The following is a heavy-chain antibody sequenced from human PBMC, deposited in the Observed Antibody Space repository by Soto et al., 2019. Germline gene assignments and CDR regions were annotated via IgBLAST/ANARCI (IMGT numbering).Heavy chain of an antibody. Sequence: ASVKVSCXAXXDTXTSYXLNWXRQAPGQGLEWMGVINPHGGSTKYAQKXXGRVTMTRDTSRSTVYMELRSLRSDDTAIYYCARSSGGNFGIXIGGSNRFDPXGXGTLVTVSS. J-gene: IGHJ5*02. V-gene: IGHV1-46*01. CDR1: XDTXTSYX. CDR2: INPHGGST. D-gene: IGHD3-3*01. CDR3: ARSSGGNFGIXIGGSNRFDP.